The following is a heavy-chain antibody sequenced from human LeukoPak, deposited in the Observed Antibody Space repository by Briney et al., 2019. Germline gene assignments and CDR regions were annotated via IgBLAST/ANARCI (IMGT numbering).Heavy chain of an antibody. V-gene: IGHV4-59*08. D-gene: IGHD3-3*01. Sequence: SETLSLTCTVSGGSISSYYWSWIRQPPGKGLEWIGYIYYSGSTNYNPPLKSRVTISVDTSKNQFSLKLSSVTAADTAVYYCARQAQYYDFWSGYYPSNWFDPWGQGTLVTVSS. CDR2: IYYSGST. CDR3: ARQAQYYDFWSGYYPSNWFDP. CDR1: GGSISSYY. J-gene: IGHJ5*02.